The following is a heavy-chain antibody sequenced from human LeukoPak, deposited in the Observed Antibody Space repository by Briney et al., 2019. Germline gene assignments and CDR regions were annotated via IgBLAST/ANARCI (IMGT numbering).Heavy chain of an antibody. CDR1: GFTFSSYA. D-gene: IGHD3-9*01. V-gene: IGHV3-23*01. CDR2: ISGSGGST. J-gene: IGHJ4*02. CDR3: AKGKYFDWLYPVDY. Sequence: GGSLGLSCAASGFTFSSYAMSWVRQAPGKGLEWVSAISGSGGSTYYADSVKGRCTISRDNSKTTLYLQMNSLRAEDTAVYCCAKGKYFDWLYPVDYWGQGTLVTVSS.